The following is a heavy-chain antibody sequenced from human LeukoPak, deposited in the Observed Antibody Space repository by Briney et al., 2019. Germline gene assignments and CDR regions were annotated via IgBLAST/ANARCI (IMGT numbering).Heavy chain of an antibody. J-gene: IGHJ4*02. D-gene: IGHD3-10*01. CDR3: ARDFRGSGSYFAGDISGLFDY. V-gene: IGHV3-21*01. CDR1: GFTFSSYG. CDR2: ISSSSSYI. Sequence: GGSLRLSCAASGFTFSSYGMHWVRQAPGKGLEWVSSISSSSSYIYYADSVKGRFTISRDNAKNSLYLQMNSLRAEDTAVYYCARDFRGSGSYFAGDISGLFDYWGQGTLVTVSS.